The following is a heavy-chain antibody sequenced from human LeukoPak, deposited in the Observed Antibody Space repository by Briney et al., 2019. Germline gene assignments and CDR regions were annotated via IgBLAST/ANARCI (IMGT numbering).Heavy chain of an antibody. CDR2: IYTSGST. CDR1: GGSFSSNY. Sequence: SETLSLTCSVSGGSFSSNYWNWIRQPAGKGLEWIGRIYTSGSTHYNPSLKSRVIMSLDTSKNQFSLKLSSVTAADTAVYYCAREGSGGNYYYYYMDVWGKGTTVTVSS. D-gene: IGHD2-15*01. V-gene: IGHV4-4*07. CDR3: AREGSGGNYYYYYMDV. J-gene: IGHJ6*03.